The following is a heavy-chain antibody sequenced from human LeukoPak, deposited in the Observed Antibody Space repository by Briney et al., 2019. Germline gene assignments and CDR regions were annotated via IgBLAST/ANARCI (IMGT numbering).Heavy chain of an antibody. CDR3: ARETTVIKKIDY. CDR2: ISTTGSSI. Sequence: GGSLRLSCAASGFSVSSNYMNWVRQAPGKGLEWVSYISTTGSSIYYADSVKGRFTISRDNVKNLLYLQMNSLRDEDTAIYYCARETTVIKKIDYWGQGTLVTVSS. CDR1: GFSVSSNY. J-gene: IGHJ4*02. D-gene: IGHD4-17*01. V-gene: IGHV3-48*02.